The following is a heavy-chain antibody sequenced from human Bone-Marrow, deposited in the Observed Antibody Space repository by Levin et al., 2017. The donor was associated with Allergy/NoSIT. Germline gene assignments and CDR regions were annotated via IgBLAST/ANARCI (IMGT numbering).Heavy chain of an antibody. CDR2: IHYSGAA. CDR3: ARAGGARRFDP. Sequence: SETLSLTCTVSGGSVNDDSYFWSWIRQAPGKGLEWIGYIHYSGAATYSPSFESRVIISVNTSNNQFSLKLKSVTAADTAIYYCARAGGARRFDPWGQGTLVTVSS. J-gene: IGHJ5*02. V-gene: IGHV4-61*01. CDR1: GGSVNDDSYF.